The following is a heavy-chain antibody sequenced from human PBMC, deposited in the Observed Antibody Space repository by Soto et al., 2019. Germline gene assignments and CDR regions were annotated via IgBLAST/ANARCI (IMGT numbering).Heavy chain of an antibody. CDR2: IYWDDAK. V-gene: IGHV2-5*02. CDR1: GFSLSTSGVG. D-gene: IGHD1-26*01. CDR3: AHRDGRTLFDC. J-gene: IGHJ4*02. Sequence: SGPTLVNPTPTLTLTCTFSGFSLSTSGVGVGWIRQPPGKALEWLALIYWDDAKRYRPSLKSRLTITKDTSKNQVVLTMTNMDPVDTAPYYCAHRDGRTLFDCWGQGTLVAVSS.